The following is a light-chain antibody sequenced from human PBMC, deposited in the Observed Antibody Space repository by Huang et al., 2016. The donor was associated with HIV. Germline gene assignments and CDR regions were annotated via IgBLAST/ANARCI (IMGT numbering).Light chain of an antibody. CDR2: GAS. V-gene: IGKV3-15*01. Sequence: EIIMTQSPVTLSLSPGEGASLSCRANQSVATNLAWYRHRPGQRPRILIFGASTRASGLPDRYSGSGSGTQFTLTVSGLQSEDFAVYYCKQYHNWPYTFGQGTKLEI. J-gene: IGKJ2*01. CDR3: KQYHNWPYT. CDR1: QSVATN.